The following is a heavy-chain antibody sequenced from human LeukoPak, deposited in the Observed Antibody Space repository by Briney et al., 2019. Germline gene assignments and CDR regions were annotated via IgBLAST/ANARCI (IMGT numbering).Heavy chain of an antibody. CDR3: ARDLGGYYHN. V-gene: IGHV3-74*01. Sequence: GGSLRLSCAASGFTFSNYWMHWVRQTPGEGLVCVSLIKGDGSSTTYADSVKGRFTISRDNSKNTLYLQMNSLRAEDTAVYYCARDLGGYYHNWGQGTLVTVSS. CDR2: IKGDGSST. D-gene: IGHD3-22*01. CDR1: GFTFSNYW. J-gene: IGHJ4*02.